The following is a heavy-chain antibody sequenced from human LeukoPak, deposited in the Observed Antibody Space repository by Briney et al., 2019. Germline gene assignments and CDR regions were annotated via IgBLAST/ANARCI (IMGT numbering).Heavy chain of an antibody. V-gene: IGHV3-21*06. CDR1: GFTFSSYW. CDR3: ARVRLDQYYYMDV. CDR2: ISSISTYI. Sequence: GGSLRLSCAASGFTFSSYWMSWVRQAPGKGLEWVSSISSISTYIYYGDSVKGRFTISRDNAKNSLYMQMNGLRAEDTAVYYCARVRLDQYYYMDVWGKGTTVTVSS. D-gene: IGHD2-2*03. J-gene: IGHJ6*03.